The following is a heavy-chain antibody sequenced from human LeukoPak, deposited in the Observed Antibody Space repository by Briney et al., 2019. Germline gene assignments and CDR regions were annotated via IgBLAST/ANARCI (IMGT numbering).Heavy chain of an antibody. D-gene: IGHD3-16*01. CDR3: ARHGLRSSAPGITAVDNWFDP. Sequence: PSETLSLTCAVYGGSFSGYYWSWIRQPPGKGLEWIGEINHSGSTNYNPSLKSRATISVDTSKNQFSLKLSSVTAADTAVYYCARHGLRSSAPGITAVDNWFDPWGQGTLVTVSS. CDR2: INHSGST. V-gene: IGHV4-34*01. CDR1: GGSFSGYY. J-gene: IGHJ5*02.